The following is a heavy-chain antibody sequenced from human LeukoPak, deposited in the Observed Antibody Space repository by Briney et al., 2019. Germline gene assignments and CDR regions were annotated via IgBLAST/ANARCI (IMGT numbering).Heavy chain of an antibody. CDR3: AKDEGQWLAHLDY. CDR1: GFTFSNHG. Sequence: GRSLRLSCAASGFTFSNHGMHWVRQAPGKGLEWVAVISYDGSNKYYTESVKDRFTISRDNSKNTLYLQMNSLRTEDTAVFYCAKDEGQWLAHLDYWGQGTLVTVSS. J-gene: IGHJ4*02. D-gene: IGHD6-19*01. CDR2: ISYDGSNK. V-gene: IGHV3-30*18.